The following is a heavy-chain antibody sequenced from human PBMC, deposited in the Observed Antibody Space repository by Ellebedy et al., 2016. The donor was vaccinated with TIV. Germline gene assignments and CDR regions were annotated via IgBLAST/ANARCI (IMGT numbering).Heavy chain of an antibody. D-gene: IGHD2-2*01. V-gene: IGHV3-7*01. CDR3: ARGRGGSTGSDYFDY. CDR2: IKTDGSET. CDR1: GFSFSNFW. Sequence: GESLKISCAAWGFSFSNFWMSWVRQAPGKGLEWVAHIKTDGSETYYGDSVKGRFTISRDNSKNTLYLQMTSLRGEDTAVYSCARGRGGSTGSDYFDYWGQGTLVTVSS. J-gene: IGHJ4*02.